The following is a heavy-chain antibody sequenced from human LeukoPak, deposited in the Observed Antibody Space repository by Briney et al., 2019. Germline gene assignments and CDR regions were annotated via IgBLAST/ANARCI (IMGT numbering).Heavy chain of an antibody. CDR1: GFTFSSYA. Sequence: GGSLRLSCAASGFTFSSYAMSWVRQAPGKGLEWVSAISGSGGSTYYADSVKGRLTISRDNSKNTLYLQMNSLRAEDTAVYYCAKDSNWGSDYYFDYWGQGTLVTVSS. V-gene: IGHV3-23*01. CDR2: ISGSGGST. CDR3: AKDSNWGSDYYFDY. D-gene: IGHD7-27*01. J-gene: IGHJ4*02.